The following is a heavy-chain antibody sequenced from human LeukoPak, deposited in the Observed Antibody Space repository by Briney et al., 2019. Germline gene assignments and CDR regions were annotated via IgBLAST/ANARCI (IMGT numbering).Heavy chain of an antibody. CDR3: ARLTRRSGNYFDY. Sequence: SEALSLTCTVSGGSISSYYWSWIRQPPGKGLEWIGYIYYSGSTNYNPSLKSRVTISVDTSKNQFSLKLSSVTAADTAVYYCARLTRRSGNYFDYWGQGTLVTVSS. J-gene: IGHJ4*02. D-gene: IGHD1-1*01. CDR1: GGSISSYY. V-gene: IGHV4-59*01. CDR2: IYYSGST.